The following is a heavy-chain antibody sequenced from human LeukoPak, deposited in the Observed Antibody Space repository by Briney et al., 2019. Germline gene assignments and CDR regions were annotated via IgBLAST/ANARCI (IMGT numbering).Heavy chain of an antibody. CDR2: IWYDGSNK. V-gene: IGHV3-33*01. D-gene: IGHD1-26*01. CDR1: GFTFSSYG. CDR3: ARILRIVGAPDAFDI. Sequence: GGSLRLSCAASGFTFSSYGMHWVRQAPGKGLEWVAVIWYDGSNKYYADSVKGRFTTSRDNSKNTLYLQMNSLRAEDTAVYYCARILRIVGAPDAFDIWGQGTMVTVSS. J-gene: IGHJ3*02.